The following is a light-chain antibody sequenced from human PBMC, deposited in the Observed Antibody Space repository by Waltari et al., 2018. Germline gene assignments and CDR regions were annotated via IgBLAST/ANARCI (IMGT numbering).Light chain of an antibody. CDR3: SSYTSSTTLV. CDR1: SRAVGSFNR. Sequence: HSALTQPPSVSGSPGQSVTTPCTGTSRAVGSFNRVPWYQQPPGTAPKLIIYEVSDRPSGVPDRFSGSKSGSTASLTISGLQAEDEADYYCSSYTSSTTLVFGGGTKLTVL. CDR2: EVS. J-gene: IGLJ3*02. V-gene: IGLV2-18*02.